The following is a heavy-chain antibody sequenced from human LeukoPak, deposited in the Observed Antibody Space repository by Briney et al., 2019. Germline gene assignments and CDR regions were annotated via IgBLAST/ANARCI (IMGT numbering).Heavy chain of an antibody. D-gene: IGHD3-22*01. CDR1: GFTFTYNG. CDR3: ARVRSDSSGYHEYFDY. J-gene: IGHJ4*02. Sequence: GGSLRLSCAASGFTFTYNGMNWVRQAPGKGLEWVSFISRSSTTIYYADSVKGRFTISRDNAKNSLYLQMNSLRAEDTAVYYCARVRSDSSGYHEYFDYWGQGTLVTVSS. V-gene: IGHV3-48*04. CDR2: ISRSSTTI.